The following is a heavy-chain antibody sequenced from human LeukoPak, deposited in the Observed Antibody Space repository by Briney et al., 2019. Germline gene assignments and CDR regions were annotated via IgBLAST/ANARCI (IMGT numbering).Heavy chain of an antibody. Sequence: SVKVSCKASGGTFSSYAISWVRQAPGQGLEWMGGIIPIFGTANYAQKFQGRGTITADESTSTAYMELSSLRSEDTAVYYCARDTGIITGTFDYWGQGTLVTVSS. V-gene: IGHV1-69*01. CDR1: GGTFSSYA. CDR3: ARDTGIITGTFDY. J-gene: IGHJ4*02. CDR2: IIPIFGTA. D-gene: IGHD1-20*01.